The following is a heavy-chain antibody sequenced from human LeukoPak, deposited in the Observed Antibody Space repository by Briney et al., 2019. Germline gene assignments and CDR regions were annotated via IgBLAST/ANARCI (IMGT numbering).Heavy chain of an antibody. J-gene: IGHJ6*02. V-gene: IGHV4-34*01. CDR1: GGSFSGYY. Sequence: SETLSLTCAVYGGSFSGYYWSWIRQPPGKGLEWIGSIYYSGSTYYNPSLKSRVTISVDTSKNQFSLKLSSVTAADTAVYYCARDNWNYGSSMDVWGQGTTVTVSS. D-gene: IGHD1-7*01. CDR2: IYYSGST. CDR3: ARDNWNYGSSMDV.